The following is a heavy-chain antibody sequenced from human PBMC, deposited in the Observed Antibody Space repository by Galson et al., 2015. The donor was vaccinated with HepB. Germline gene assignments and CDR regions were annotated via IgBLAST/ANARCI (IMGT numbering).Heavy chain of an antibody. CDR1: GFTFTSSA. CDR2: IVVGSGNT. J-gene: IGHJ5*02. D-gene: IGHD1-26*01. V-gene: IGHV1-58*02. Sequence: SVKVSCKASGFTFTSSAMQWVRQARGQRLEWIGWIVVGSGNTNYAQKFQERVTITRDMSTSTAYMELSSLRSEDTAVYYCAADSNSGSYSWFDPWGQGTLVTVSS. CDR3: AADSNSGSYSWFDP.